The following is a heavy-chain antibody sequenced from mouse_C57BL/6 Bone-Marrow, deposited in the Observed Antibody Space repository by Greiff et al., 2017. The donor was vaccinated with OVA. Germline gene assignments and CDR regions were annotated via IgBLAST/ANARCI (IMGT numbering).Heavy chain of an antibody. CDR1: GFTFSSYG. D-gene: IGHD2-5*01. CDR2: ISSGGSYT. Sequence: EVKVVESGGDLVKPGGSLKLSCAASGFTFSSYGMSWVRQTPDKRLEWVATISSGGSYTYYPDSVKGRFTISRDNAKNTLYLQMSSLKSEDTAMYYCARPYSNSSWFAYWGQVTLVTVSA. J-gene: IGHJ3*01. V-gene: IGHV5-6*01. CDR3: ARPYSNSSWFAY.